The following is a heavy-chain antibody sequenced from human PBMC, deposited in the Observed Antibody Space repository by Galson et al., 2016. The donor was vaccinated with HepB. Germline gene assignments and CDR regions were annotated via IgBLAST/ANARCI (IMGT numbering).Heavy chain of an antibody. V-gene: IGHV3-74*01. CDR1: GFAFSSHW. CDR3: GRDHSVVLTTAYNWFDP. Sequence: SLRLSCAASGFAFSSHWMHWVRQVPGKGLVWVSRINSDGTISNYADSVKGRFTISRDNAKNTLYLKMNSLRVEDTAVYYCGRDHSVVLTTAYNWFDPWGQGTLVTVSS. D-gene: IGHD4-23*01. CDR2: INSDGTIS. J-gene: IGHJ5*02.